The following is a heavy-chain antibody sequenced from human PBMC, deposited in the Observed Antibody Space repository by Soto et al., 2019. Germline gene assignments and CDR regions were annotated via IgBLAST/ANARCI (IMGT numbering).Heavy chain of an antibody. Sequence: QVQLVESGGGVVQPGRSLRLSCAASGFTFSSYGMHWVRQAPGKGLEWVAVISYDGSNKYYADSVKGRFTISRDNSKNTLYLQMNSLRAEDTAVYYCANEAPLWLAFDIWGQGTMVTVSS. V-gene: IGHV3-30*18. CDR2: ISYDGSNK. CDR3: ANEAPLWLAFDI. D-gene: IGHD5-18*01. J-gene: IGHJ3*02. CDR1: GFTFSSYG.